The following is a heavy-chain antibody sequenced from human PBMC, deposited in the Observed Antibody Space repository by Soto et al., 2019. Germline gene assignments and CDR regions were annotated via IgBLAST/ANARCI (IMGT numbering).Heavy chain of an antibody. CDR2: IYYSGST. CDR3: ARGSYYYASSGDYHY. Sequence: PSETLSLTCTVSGDSISSYYWTWIRQPPGKGLEWIGYIYYSGSTNYNPSLKSRVTISVDTSKNQFSLKLSSVTAADTAVYYCARGSYYYASSGDYHYWGQGTLVTVSS. J-gene: IGHJ4*02. V-gene: IGHV4-59*01. CDR1: GDSISSYY. D-gene: IGHD3-22*01.